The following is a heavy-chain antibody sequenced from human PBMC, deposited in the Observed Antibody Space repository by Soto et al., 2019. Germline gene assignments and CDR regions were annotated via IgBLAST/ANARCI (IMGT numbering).Heavy chain of an antibody. CDR3: AKDVGQQLVLNYGMDV. CDR2: VSYDGNHK. J-gene: IGHJ6*02. CDR1: GFTFRSFG. Sequence: QVQLVESGGGVIQPGTSLSLSCGSSGFTFRSFGVYWVRQAPGKGLEWVAVVSYDGNHKYYADSVKGRFTVSRDNAKHMLYLQMNSLRGEDTAVYYCAKDVGQQLVLNYGMDVWGQGTTVTVSS. V-gene: IGHV3-30*18. D-gene: IGHD6-13*01.